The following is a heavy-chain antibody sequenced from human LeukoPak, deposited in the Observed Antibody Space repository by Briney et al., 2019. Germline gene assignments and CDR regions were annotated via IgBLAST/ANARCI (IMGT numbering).Heavy chain of an antibody. CDR3: AGGESGHKFDY. J-gene: IGHJ4*02. CDR1: GFTFSNNW. D-gene: IGHD5-12*01. CDR2: ITSDGGGT. V-gene: IGHV3-74*01. Sequence: GGSLRLSCAASGFTFSNNWMHWVRQAPGKGLVWVSLITSDGGGTSYADSVKGRFTISRDNAKNTLYLQMNSLRAEDTAVYFCAGGESGHKFDYWGLGTLVTVSS.